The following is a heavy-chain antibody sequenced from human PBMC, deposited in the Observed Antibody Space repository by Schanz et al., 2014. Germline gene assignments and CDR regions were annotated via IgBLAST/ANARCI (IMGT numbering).Heavy chain of an antibody. CDR1: GYTFTSYG. V-gene: IGHV1-18*01. CDR2: ISAYNGNT. J-gene: IGHJ4*02. Sequence: QVRLVQSGAEVKKPGASVKVSCKASGYTFTSYGISWVRQAPGQGLEWMGWISAYNGNTKYPQKLQGRVTMTTDTSTSTAYMELRSLRSDDTAVYYCARDAADFYDILTEEDYWGQGTLXTVSS. D-gene: IGHD3-9*01. CDR3: ARDAADFYDILTEEDY.